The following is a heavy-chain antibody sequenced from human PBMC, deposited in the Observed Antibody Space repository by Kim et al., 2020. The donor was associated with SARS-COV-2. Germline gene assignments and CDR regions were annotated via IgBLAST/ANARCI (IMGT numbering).Heavy chain of an antibody. Sequence: ASVKVSCKASGYTFTNYYLHWVRQAPGQGLEWMGIINPGAGNTNYAPLVGGRVTMTRDTSTNTFFMELSGLTSEDTAVYYCARRIAVAGDYGLDVWGQGTTVTVSS. CDR2: INPGAGNT. J-gene: IGHJ6*02. CDR3: ARRIAVAGDYGLDV. D-gene: IGHD6-19*01. CDR1: GYTFTNYY. V-gene: IGHV1-46*01.